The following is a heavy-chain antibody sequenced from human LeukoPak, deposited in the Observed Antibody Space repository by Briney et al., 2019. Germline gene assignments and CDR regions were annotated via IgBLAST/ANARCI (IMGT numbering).Heavy chain of an antibody. V-gene: IGHV3-7*01. D-gene: IGHD6-13*01. CDR1: GFTFSSFW. CDR2: IKQDGSDK. J-gene: IGHJ4*02. Sequence: GGSLRLSCAASGFTFSSFWMSWVRQAPGKGLEWVANIKQDGSDKYYVDSVKGRFTISRDNAKSSLFLQVDSLTDEDTAVYYCARAGAAAGTRDYWGQGTLVTVSS. CDR3: ARAGAAAGTRDY.